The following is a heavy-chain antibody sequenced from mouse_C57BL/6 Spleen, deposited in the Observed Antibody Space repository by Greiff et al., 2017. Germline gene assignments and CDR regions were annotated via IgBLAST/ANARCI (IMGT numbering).Heavy chain of an antibody. CDR3: ARRDYDYAAWFAY. D-gene: IGHD2-4*01. J-gene: IGHJ3*01. CDR2: INPSTGGT. V-gene: IGHV1-42*01. Sequence: DVKLVESGPELVKPGASVKISCKASGYSFTGYYMNWVKQSPEKSLEWIGEINPSTGGTTYNQKFKAKATLTVDKSSSTAYMQLKSLTSEDSAVYYCARRDYDYAAWFAYWGQGTLVTVSA. CDR1: GYSFTGYY.